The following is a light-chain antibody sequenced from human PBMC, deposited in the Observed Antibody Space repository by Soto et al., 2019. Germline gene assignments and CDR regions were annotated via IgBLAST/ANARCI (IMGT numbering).Light chain of an antibody. J-gene: IGLJ7*01. CDR2: RNN. Sequence: QPVLTQPPSASGTPGQRVTISCSGSSSNLGSNYVYWYQQLPGTAPKLLIYRNNQRPSGVPDRFSGSKSGTSASLAISGLRSEDEADYYCAAWDDSLSGPVFGGGTQLTVL. CDR1: SSNLGSNY. V-gene: IGLV1-47*01. CDR3: AAWDDSLSGPV.